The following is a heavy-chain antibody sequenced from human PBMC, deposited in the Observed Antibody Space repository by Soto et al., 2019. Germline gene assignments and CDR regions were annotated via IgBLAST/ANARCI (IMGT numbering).Heavy chain of an antibody. Sequence: ASVKVSCKASGYTFTSYAMHWMRQAPGQRPEWMGWINAGNGHTRYSQRFQGRVTITRDTSARTAYMELSSLRSEDTAVYYCAKSRPAYSDESSGDSSHWGQGTLVTVSS. V-gene: IGHV1-3*01. D-gene: IGHD3-22*01. CDR2: INAGNGHT. CDR3: AKSRPAYSDESSGDSSH. CDR1: GYTFTSYA. J-gene: IGHJ4*02.